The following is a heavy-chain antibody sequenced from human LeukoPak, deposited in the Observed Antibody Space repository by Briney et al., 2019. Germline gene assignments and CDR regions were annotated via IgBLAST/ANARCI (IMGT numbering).Heavy chain of an antibody. J-gene: IGHJ5*02. CDR2: IVHDGSRQ. CDR1: GFTFSSYA. D-gene: IGHD2-15*01. Sequence: GGSLRLSCAASGFTFSSYAMHWVRQAAGKGLDWLAFIVHDGSRQDYADSVRGRFTISRDNSKNTVYLQMNSLRPEDTAVYYCANLDPYCSGGRCPWGQGTLVSVSS. V-gene: IGHV3-30*02. CDR3: ANLDPYCSGGRCP.